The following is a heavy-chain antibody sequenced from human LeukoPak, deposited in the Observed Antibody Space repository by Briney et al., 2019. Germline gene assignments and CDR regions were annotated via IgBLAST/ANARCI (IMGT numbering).Heavy chain of an antibody. D-gene: IGHD2-21*01. Sequence: SVKVSCKASGCTFSTYAISWVRQAPGQGLEWMGGIFPIFGTTNYAQKFQGRVRITADKSTTTVYMELSSLRSEDTAVYYCARPRFPYYRLSGPDYYYMDVWGKGTTVTVSS. CDR2: IFPIFGTT. CDR1: GCTFSTYA. CDR3: ARPRFPYYRLSGPDYYYMDV. J-gene: IGHJ6*03. V-gene: IGHV1-69*06.